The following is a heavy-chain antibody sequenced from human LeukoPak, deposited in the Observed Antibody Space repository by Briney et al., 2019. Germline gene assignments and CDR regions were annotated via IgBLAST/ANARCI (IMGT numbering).Heavy chain of an antibody. CDR1: GYXFSGYY. J-gene: IGHJ1*01. V-gene: IGHV1-2*02. Sequence: GASVKVSCKASGYXFSGYYMHWVRQAPGQGLEWMGWINPNSGGTNYAQKFQGRVTMTRDTSISTAYMELSRLRSDDTAVYYCARGYPLSTTAAGTYFQHWGQGTLVTVSS. D-gene: IGHD6-13*01. CDR3: ARGYPLSTTAAGTYFQH. CDR2: INPNSGGT.